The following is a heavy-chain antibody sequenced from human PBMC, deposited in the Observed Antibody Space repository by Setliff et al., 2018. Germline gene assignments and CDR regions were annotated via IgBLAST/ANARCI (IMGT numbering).Heavy chain of an antibody. D-gene: IGHD1-26*01. CDR3: ARKGISALSGAFDM. Sequence: SETLSLTCAVYGGSFSGYYWSWIRQPPGKRLEWIGEIIHSGSTNYNPSLKSRVTISMDTSKNQFSLRVSSVTAADTAVYYCARKGISALSGAFDMWGQGTMVTVSS. CDR1: GGSFSGYY. CDR2: IIHSGST. J-gene: IGHJ3*02. V-gene: IGHV4-34*12.